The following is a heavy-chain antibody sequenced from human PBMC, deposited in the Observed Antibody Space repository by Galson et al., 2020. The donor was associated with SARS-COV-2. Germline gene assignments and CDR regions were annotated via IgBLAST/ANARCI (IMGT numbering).Heavy chain of an antibody. CDR3: ATGSGSGKKNWFDP. J-gene: IGHJ5*02. D-gene: IGHD3-10*01. CDR1: GYTLTELS. Sequence: ASVKVSCKVSGYTLTELSMHWVRQAPGKGLEWMGGFDPEDGETIYAQKFQGRVTMTEDTSTDTAYMELSSLRSEDTAVYYCATGSGSGKKNWFDPWGQGTLVTVSS. V-gene: IGHV1-24*01. CDR2: FDPEDGET.